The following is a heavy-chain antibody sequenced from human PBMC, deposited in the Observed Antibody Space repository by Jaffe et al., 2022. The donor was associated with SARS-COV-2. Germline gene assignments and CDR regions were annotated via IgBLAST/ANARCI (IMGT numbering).Heavy chain of an antibody. CDR1: GYTFSSYG. V-gene: IGHV1-3*01. Sequence: QVQLLQSGGEVKKPGAPVKVSCKGSGYTFSSYGIHWMRQAPGQRLEWMGWINPGNGDTKNSQRFQGRLTIARDTPASTVYMELSSPRSEDTAVYYCARDLGGLGIYYYGMDVWGQGTTVTVSS. D-gene: IGHD3-16*01. CDR3: ARDLGGLGIYYYGMDV. CDR2: INPGNGDT. J-gene: IGHJ6*02.